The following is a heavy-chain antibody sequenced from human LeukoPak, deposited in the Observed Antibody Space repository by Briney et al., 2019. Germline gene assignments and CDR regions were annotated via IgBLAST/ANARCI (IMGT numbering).Heavy chain of an antibody. V-gene: IGHV3-43*01. Sequence: GGSLRLSCAASGFTFDDYTMHWVRQAPGKGLGRISLISWDGGRTYYADSVKGRFTISRDNSKNSLYLQMNSLRTEDTALYYCAKDKYGSGWYLIDYWGQGTLVTVSS. J-gene: IGHJ4*02. D-gene: IGHD6-19*01. CDR1: GFTFDDYT. CDR2: ISWDGGRT. CDR3: AKDKYGSGWYLIDY.